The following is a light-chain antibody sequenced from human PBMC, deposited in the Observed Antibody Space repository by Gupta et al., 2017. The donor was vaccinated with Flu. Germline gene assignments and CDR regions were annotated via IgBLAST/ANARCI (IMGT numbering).Light chain of an antibody. Sequence: DKVNIHCKANQDSDDDMNWYQQKPGEAAMFIIQVGTTRVPGILARFSGSGYGTDFTLTISNIESEDAAYYFCLQDVKSPYTFGQGTKLEIK. J-gene: IGKJ2*01. V-gene: IGKV5-2*01. CDR1: QDSDDD. CDR3: LQDVKSPYT. CDR2: VGT.